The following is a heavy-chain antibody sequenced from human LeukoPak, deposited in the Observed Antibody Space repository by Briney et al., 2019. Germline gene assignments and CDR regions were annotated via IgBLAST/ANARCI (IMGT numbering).Heavy chain of an antibody. CDR2: IYYSGST. J-gene: IGHJ3*02. CDR3: ARVRAHYYDSSGFPEQGAFDI. V-gene: IGHV4-59*01. Sequence: SETLSLTCTVSGGSISSYYWSWIRQPPGKGLEWIGYIYYSGSTNYNPSLKSRATISVDTSKNQFSLKLSSVTAADTAVYYCARVRAHYYDSSGFPEQGAFDIWGQGTMVTVSS. CDR1: GGSISSYY. D-gene: IGHD3-22*01.